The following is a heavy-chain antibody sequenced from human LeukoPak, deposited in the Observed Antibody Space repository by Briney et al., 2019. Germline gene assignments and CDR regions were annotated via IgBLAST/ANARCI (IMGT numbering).Heavy chain of an antibody. J-gene: IGHJ4*02. D-gene: IGHD1-20*01. V-gene: IGHV1-69*13. CDR3: ARDNGITGTTQPLDY. CDR2: IIPIFGTA. Sequence: GASVKVSCKASGGTFSTYAISWVRQAPGQGLEWMGGIIPIFGTANYAQKFQGRVTITADESTSTAYMELSSLRSEDTAVYYCARDNGITGTTQPLDYWGQGTLVTVSS. CDR1: GGTFSTYA.